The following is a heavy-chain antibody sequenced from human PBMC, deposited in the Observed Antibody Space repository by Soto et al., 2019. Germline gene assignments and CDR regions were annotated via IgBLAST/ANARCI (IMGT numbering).Heavy chain of an antibody. V-gene: IGHV3-66*01. CDR1: GFTVSSDY. J-gene: IGHJ4*02. Sequence: GGSLRLSCAAPGFTVSSDYISWVRQAPGKGLEWVSVIYSGGSTYYADSVKGRFTISRDNSKNTLYLQMNSLRAEDTAVYYCARRSNPLYYDRSGYFSFDYWGQGT. CDR3: ARRSNPLYYDRSGYFSFDY. CDR2: IYSGGST. D-gene: IGHD3-22*01.